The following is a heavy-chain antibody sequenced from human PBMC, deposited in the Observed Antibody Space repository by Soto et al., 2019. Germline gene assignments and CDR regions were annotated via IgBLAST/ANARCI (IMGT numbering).Heavy chain of an antibody. J-gene: IGHJ4*02. Sequence: SETLSLTCAVYGGSCSGYYWIWIRQPPGKGLEWIGEINHSGSTNYNPSLKSRVTISVDTSKNQFSLKLSSVTAADTAVYYCARSGYDFWSGYYTTLFDYWGQGTLVTVSS. CDR1: GGSCSGYY. D-gene: IGHD3-3*01. CDR3: ARSGYDFWSGYYTTLFDY. V-gene: IGHV4-34*01. CDR2: INHSGST.